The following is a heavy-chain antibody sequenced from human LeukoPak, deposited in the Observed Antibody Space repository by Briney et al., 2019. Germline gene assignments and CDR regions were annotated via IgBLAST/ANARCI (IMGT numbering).Heavy chain of an antibody. J-gene: IGHJ4*02. V-gene: IGHV4-59*12. CDR2: IYYSGST. CDR1: GGSISSYY. D-gene: IGHD5-18*01. Sequence: SETLSLTCTVSGGSISSYYWSWIRQPPGKGLEWIGYIYYSGSTNYNPSLKSRVTISVDTSKNQFSLKLSSVTAADTAVYYCARVSKIQLWLGFDYWGQGTLVTVSS. CDR3: ARVSKIQLWLGFDY.